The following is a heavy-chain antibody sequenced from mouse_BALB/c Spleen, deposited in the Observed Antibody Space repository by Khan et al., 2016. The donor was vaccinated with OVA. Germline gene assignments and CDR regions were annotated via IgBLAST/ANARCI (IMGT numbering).Heavy chain of an antibody. J-gene: IGHJ4*01. D-gene: IGHD3-1*01. CDR1: GYSITSDYA. CDR3: ARRGAHYAMDY. CDR2: ISYSGST. Sequence: EVQLQESGPGLVKPSQSLSLTCTVTGYSITSDYAWNWIRQFPGNKLEWMGYISYSGSTSYNPSLKSRISITRDTSKNQFFLQLNSVTTEDTATYYCARRGAHYAMDYWGQGTSVTVSS. V-gene: IGHV3-2*02.